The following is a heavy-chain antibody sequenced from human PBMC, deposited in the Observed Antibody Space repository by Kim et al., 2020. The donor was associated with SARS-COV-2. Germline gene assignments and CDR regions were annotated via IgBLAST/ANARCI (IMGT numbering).Heavy chain of an antibody. CDR1: GGSFSGYS. D-gene: IGHD3-3*01. V-gene: IGHV4-34*01. CDR2: INHSGST. Sequence: SETLSLTCAVYGGSFSGYSWSWIRQPPGKGLDWIGEINHSGSTNNNPSLKSRVTISVDTSKNQFSLKLSSVTAADTAVYYCARGAVRFLAWFGPRNYYF. J-gene: IGHJ4*01. CDR3: ARGAVRFLAWFGPRNYYF.